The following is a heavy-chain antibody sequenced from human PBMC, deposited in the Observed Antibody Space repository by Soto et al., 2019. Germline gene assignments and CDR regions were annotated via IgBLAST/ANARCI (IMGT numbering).Heavy chain of an antibody. D-gene: IGHD1-1*01. CDR2: IYQSGSS. V-gene: IGHV4-30-2*01. CDR3: ASRTDNLLAF. Sequence: SETLSLTCVVSGASLSSGGYSWSWIRQPPGKGLEFIGYIYQSGSSYYNPSLKSRITISVDRSKNQFSLRLSSVTAADTAVYYCASRTDNLLAFCGQGTLVPGSS. J-gene: IGHJ1*01. CDR1: GASLSSGGYS.